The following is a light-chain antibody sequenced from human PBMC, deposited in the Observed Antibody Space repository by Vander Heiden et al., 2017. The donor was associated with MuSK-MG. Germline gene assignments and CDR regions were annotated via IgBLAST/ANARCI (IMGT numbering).Light chain of an antibody. Sequence: QSVLSQPASASGTPGQTVTISCSGSVSNLGSNYVYWYQHRPGAAPKLLIYTNNQRPPGVPDRFSASKSGTSASLAISGLRSEDEATYFCASWDDTLRGVFGGGTKLTVL. CDR1: VSNLGSNY. V-gene: IGLV1-47*02. J-gene: IGLJ2*01. CDR3: ASWDDTLRGV. CDR2: TNN.